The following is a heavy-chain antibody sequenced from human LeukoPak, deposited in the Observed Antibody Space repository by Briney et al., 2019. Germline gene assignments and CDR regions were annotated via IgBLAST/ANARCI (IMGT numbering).Heavy chain of an antibody. CDR3: AREITQGAVDY. CDR2: IYSGGST. Sequence: GGSLRLSCAASGFTFSSYWMSWVRQAPGKGLEWVSVIYSGGSTYYADSVKGRFTISRDNSKNTLFLQMNSLRAEDTAVYYCAREITQGAVDYWGQGTLVTASS. V-gene: IGHV3-53*01. CDR1: GFTFSSYW. D-gene: IGHD3-16*01. J-gene: IGHJ4*02.